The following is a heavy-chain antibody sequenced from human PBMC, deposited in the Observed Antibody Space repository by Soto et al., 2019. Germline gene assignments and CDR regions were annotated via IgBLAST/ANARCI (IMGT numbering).Heavy chain of an antibody. Sequence: SVKVSCKASGFTFINSAIQWVRQARGQRLEWMGWIVVGSGHINYAQKFQERLSITRDMSTSTAYMELRSLRSDDTAVYYCARGGSGSYWVGWFDPWGQGTLVTVSS. CDR2: IVVGSGHI. D-gene: IGHD3-10*01. J-gene: IGHJ5*02. CDR1: GFTFINSA. V-gene: IGHV1-58*02. CDR3: ARGGSGSYWVGWFDP.